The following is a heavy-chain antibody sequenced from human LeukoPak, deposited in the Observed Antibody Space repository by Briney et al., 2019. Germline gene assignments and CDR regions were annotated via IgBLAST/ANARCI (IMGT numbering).Heavy chain of an antibody. CDR3: AKNEGSGLVYYYMDV. CDR1: RFSFSSYG. D-gene: IGHD3-10*01. V-gene: IGHV3-23*01. Sequence: PGGSLRLSCVASRFSFSSYGMTWVRQAPGKGLEWVSTISDSGSRIFYAASVKGRFTISRDNSKSTVYLQMNSLRAEDTAIYYCAKNEGSGLVYYYMDVWGKGTTVTISS. J-gene: IGHJ6*03. CDR2: ISDSGSRI.